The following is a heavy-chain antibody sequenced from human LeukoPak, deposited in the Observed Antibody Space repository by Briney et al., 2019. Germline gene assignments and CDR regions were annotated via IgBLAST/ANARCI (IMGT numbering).Heavy chain of an antibody. J-gene: IGHJ4*02. V-gene: IGHV4-4*07. D-gene: IGHD1-26*01. CDR2: IYTSGST. CDR3: ARGVNSGYFDY. Sequence: SETLSLTCTVSGGSISTHYCNWVRKPAGKGLEWIGRIYTSGSTNYNPSLKSRVTISVDTSKNQFSLKLTSVTAADTAVYYCARGVNSGYFDYCGQGTLVTVSS. CDR1: GGSISTHY.